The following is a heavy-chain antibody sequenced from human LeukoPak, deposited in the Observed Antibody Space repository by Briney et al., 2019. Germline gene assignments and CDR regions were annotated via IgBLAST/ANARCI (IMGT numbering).Heavy chain of an antibody. CDR3: ARGRGGNNAFDI. J-gene: IGHJ3*02. CDR1: GGSVSSYY. CDR2: IYYSGST. Sequence: SETLSLTGTVSGGSVSSYYWSWIRQPPGKGLEWIGYIYYSGSTNYNPSLKSRVTISVDTSKNQFSLKLSSVTAADTAVYYCARGRGGNNAFDIWGQGTTVTVSS. D-gene: IGHD3-16*01. V-gene: IGHV4-59*02.